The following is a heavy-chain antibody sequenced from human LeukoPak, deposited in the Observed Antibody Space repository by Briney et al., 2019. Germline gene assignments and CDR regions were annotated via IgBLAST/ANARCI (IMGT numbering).Heavy chain of an antibody. CDR2: ISYDGGNE. CDR1: GFTFSHFG. CDR3: AKGLGGYNYLIDY. Sequence: GGSLRLSCAASGFTFSHFGMHWVRQAPGKGLQCVGFISYDGGNEYYADSVKGRFTISRDNSKNTLHLQMNSLRPEDTAVYYCAKGLGGYNYLIDYWGQGTRVTVSS. D-gene: IGHD5-24*01. J-gene: IGHJ4*02. V-gene: IGHV3-30*18.